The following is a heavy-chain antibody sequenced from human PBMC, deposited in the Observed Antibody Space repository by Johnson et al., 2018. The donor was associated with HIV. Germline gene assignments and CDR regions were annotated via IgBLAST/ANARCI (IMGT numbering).Heavy chain of an antibody. CDR2: ISYSGSNK. J-gene: IGHJ3*02. Sequence: QVQLVESGGGVVQPGRSLRLSCAASGFTFSGYAMHWFRQAPGKGLEWVAVISYSGSNKYYADSVKGRFTISRDNSKNTLYLQLNSLSAEDTAVYYCARDHEAVQGAFDIWGQGTMVTVSS. CDR1: GFTFSGYA. D-gene: IGHD1-1*01. CDR3: ARDHEAVQGAFDI. V-gene: IGHV3-30-3*01.